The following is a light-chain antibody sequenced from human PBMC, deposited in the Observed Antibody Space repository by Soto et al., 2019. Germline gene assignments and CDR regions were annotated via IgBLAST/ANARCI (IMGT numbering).Light chain of an antibody. CDR1: SSDIGAYNY. J-gene: IGLJ1*01. V-gene: IGLV2-14*01. CDR2: EVI. CDR3: SSYTTSSTTPYV. Sequence: QSALTQPASVSGSPGQSITISCTGTSSDIGAYNYVSWYRQHPGKAPKLMIYEVINRPSGVSNRFSGSKSGNTASLPISGLQAEDEDDYYCSSYTTSSTTPYVFGTGTKVTVL.